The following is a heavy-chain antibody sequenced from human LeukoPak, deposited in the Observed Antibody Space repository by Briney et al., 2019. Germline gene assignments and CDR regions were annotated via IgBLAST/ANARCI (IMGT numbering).Heavy chain of an antibody. D-gene: IGHD3-16*02. Sequence: SETLSLTCAVYGGSLSGYYWSWIRQPPGKGLGWIGEINHSGSTNYNPSLKSRVTISVDTSKNQFSLKLSSVTAADTAVYYCARGNMITFGGVIVPFDYWGQGTLVTVSS. CDR1: GGSLSGYY. V-gene: IGHV4-34*01. J-gene: IGHJ4*02. CDR3: ARGNMITFGGVIVPFDY. CDR2: INHSGST.